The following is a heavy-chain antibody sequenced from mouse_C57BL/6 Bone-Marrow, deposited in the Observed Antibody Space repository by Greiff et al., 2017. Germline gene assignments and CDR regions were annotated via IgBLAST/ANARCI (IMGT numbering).Heavy chain of an antibody. Sequence: EVQRVESGGGLVKPGGSLKLSCAASGFTFSSYAMSWVRQTPEKRLEWVATISDGGSYTYYPDNVKGRFTISRDNAKNNLYLQMGHLKSEDTAMYYCAREPFFYYYGSSYVENWYFDVWGTGTTVTVSS. CDR1: GFTFSSYA. CDR3: AREPFFYYYGSSYVENWYFDV. CDR2: ISDGGSYT. J-gene: IGHJ1*03. V-gene: IGHV5-4*01. D-gene: IGHD1-1*01.